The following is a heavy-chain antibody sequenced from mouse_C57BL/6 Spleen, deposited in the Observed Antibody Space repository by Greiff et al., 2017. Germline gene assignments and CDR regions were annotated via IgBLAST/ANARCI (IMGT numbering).Heavy chain of an antibody. CDR2: IYPGSGNT. V-gene: IGHV1-66*01. D-gene: IGHD1-1*01. CDR3: AREGYYGYFDY. CDR1: GYNFTSYY. J-gene: IGHJ2*02. Sequence: VQLQQSGPELVKPGASVQISCKASGYNFTSYYIHWVKQRPGQGLEWIGWIYPGSGNTKYDEKFKGKATLTADTSSSTAYMQLSSLTSENSAVYFCAREGYYGYFDYWGQGTSLTVSS.